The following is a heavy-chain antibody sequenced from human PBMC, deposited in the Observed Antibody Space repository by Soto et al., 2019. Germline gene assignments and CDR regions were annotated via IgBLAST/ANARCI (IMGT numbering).Heavy chain of an antibody. J-gene: IGHJ4*02. D-gene: IGHD6-19*01. CDR3: ATSSDWSPLLGY. CDR2: INNGGGT. V-gene: IGHV1-2*02. Sequence: ASVKVSCKASQYTFSNYYLHWVRQAPGQRPEWMGWINNGGGTIYAQKFQGRLTMTRDTSITTAYMELSRLSSDDTAFYYCATSSDWSPLLGYWGQGTLVTVSS. CDR1: QYTFSNYY.